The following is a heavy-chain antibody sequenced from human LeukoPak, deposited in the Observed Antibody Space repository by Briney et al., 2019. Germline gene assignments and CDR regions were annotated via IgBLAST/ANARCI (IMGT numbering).Heavy chain of an antibody. Sequence: PGGSLRLSCTASGFTFGDHAMSWVRQAPGKGLEWVGFIRSKAYGGTTEYAASVKGRFTISRDDSKSIAYLQMNSLKTEDTAVYYCTRGPIQPWLCYGMDVWGQGTTVIVSS. V-gene: IGHV3-49*04. D-gene: IGHD5-18*01. CDR1: GFTFGDHA. CDR3: TRGPIQPWLCYGMDV. CDR2: IRSKAYGGTT. J-gene: IGHJ6*02.